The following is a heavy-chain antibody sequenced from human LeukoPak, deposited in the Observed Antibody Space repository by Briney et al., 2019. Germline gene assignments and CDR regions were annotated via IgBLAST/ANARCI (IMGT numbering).Heavy chain of an antibody. V-gene: IGHV4-34*01. CDR2: INHSGST. Sequence: SETLSLTCAVYGGSFSGYYWSWIRQPPGKGLEWFGEINHSGSTNYNPSLKSRVTISVDTSKNQYSLKLSSVTAADTAVYYCARAGLLWFGGDNYYYYGMDVWGQGTTVTVSS. D-gene: IGHD3-10*01. CDR3: ARAGLLWFGGDNYYYYGMDV. J-gene: IGHJ6*02. CDR1: GGSFSGYY.